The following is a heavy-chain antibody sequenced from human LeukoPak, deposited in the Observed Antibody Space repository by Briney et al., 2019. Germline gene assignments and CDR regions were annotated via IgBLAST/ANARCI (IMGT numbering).Heavy chain of an antibody. CDR3: ARDSVEMPTINYYYYMDV. CDR2: ISYDGSNK. Sequence: GGSLRLSCAASGFIFSNYAMYWVRQAPGKGLEWVAVISYDGSNKYYADSVKGRFTISRDNSKNTLYLQMNSLRAEDTAVYYCARDSVEMPTINYYYYMDVWGKGTTVTVSS. D-gene: IGHD5-24*01. CDR1: GFIFSNYA. V-gene: IGHV3-30*04. J-gene: IGHJ6*03.